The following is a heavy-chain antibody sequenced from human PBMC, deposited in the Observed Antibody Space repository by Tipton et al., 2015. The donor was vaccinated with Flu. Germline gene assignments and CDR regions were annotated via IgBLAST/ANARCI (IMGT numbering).Heavy chain of an antibody. CDR1: GASIRGSF. D-gene: IGHD5-24*01. J-gene: IGHJ4*02. Sequence: TLSLTCSVSGASIRGSFWSWIRQPPGKGLEWLGFVYSDEMTKNDPSVEGRLTLSADTSMNQFSLRLTSITAADTAVYYCAKGREAWPYWGQGSLVTVSS. CDR2: VYSDEMT. CDR3: AKGREAWPY. V-gene: IGHV4-4*07.